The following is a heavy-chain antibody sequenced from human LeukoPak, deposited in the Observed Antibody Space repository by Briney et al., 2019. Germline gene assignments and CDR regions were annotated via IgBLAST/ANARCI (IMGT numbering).Heavy chain of an antibody. CDR2: ISTGSRYI. CDR3: ARADCSGSTCYLRRSWFDP. Sequence: TGGSLRLSCAASGFRLSDYDMSWVRQAPGKGLEWVSSISTGSRYIYYAYSVKGRFTISRDDAKNSLYLQMDYLRAEDTAVYYCARADCSGSTCYLRRSWFDPWGQGTLVTVSS. D-gene: IGHD2-2*01. CDR1: GFRLSDYD. J-gene: IGHJ5*02. V-gene: IGHV3-21*01.